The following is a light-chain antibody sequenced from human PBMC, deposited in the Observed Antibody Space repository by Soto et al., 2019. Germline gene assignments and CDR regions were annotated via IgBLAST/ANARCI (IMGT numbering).Light chain of an antibody. Sequence: QSVLTQPASVSGSPGQSITIPCTGSSSDVGGYNYVSWHQQHPGKAPKLMIFNVYHRPSGASSRFSGSKSGNTASLIISGLQAGDGAVFYCSSFPGITPTYVFGSGTKVTVL. CDR2: NVY. V-gene: IGLV2-14*01. J-gene: IGLJ1*01. CDR3: SSFPGITPTYV. CDR1: SSDVGGYNY.